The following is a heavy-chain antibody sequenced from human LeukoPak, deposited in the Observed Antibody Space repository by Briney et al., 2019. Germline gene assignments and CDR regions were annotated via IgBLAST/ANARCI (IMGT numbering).Heavy chain of an antibody. J-gene: IGHJ4*02. CDR3: AKDQWLVLNY. Sequence: GGSLRLSCAASGFSFSDYNMNWVRQAPGKGLEWVANIKQDGSEKYYVDSVKGRFTISRDNAKNSLYLQMNSLRSDDTALYYCAKDQWLVLNYWGQGTLVTVSS. V-gene: IGHV3-7*01. CDR2: IKQDGSEK. CDR1: GFSFSDYN. D-gene: IGHD6-19*01.